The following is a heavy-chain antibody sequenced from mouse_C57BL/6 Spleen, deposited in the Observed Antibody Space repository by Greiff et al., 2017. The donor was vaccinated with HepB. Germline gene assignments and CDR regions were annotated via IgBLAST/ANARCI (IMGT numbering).Heavy chain of an antibody. D-gene: IGHD2-4*01. CDR1: GYTFTDYN. Sequence: EVQLQQSGPELVKPGASVKMSCKASGYTFTDYNMHWVKQSHGKSLEWIGYINPNNGGTSYNQKFKGKATLTVNKSSSTAYMELRSLTSEDSAVYYCARGRITTGGYYAMDYWGQGTSVTVSS. CDR3: ARGRITTGGYYAMDY. CDR2: INPNNGGT. J-gene: IGHJ4*01. V-gene: IGHV1-22*01.